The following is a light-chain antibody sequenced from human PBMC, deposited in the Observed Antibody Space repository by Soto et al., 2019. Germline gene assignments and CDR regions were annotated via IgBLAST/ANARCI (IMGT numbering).Light chain of an antibody. CDR3: VAWDDSLNGYVV. Sequence: QSVLTQPPSASGTPGQRVTISCSGSSSNIGSNTVNWYQQLPGTAPKLVIYSNNQRPSGVPDRFSGSKSGTSGSLAISGLQSEDVADYYCVAWDDSLNGYVVFGGGTKLTVL. CDR2: SNN. CDR1: SSNIGSNT. J-gene: IGLJ2*01. V-gene: IGLV1-44*01.